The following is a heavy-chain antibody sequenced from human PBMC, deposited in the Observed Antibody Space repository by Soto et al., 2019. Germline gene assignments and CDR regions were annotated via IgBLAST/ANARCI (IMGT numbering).Heavy chain of an antibody. CDR2: FYFTGST. V-gene: IGHV4-61*01. CDR3: VKDPRCYSMDV. Sequence: RLQESGPGLVKPSETLSLTCTVSGASVSSDSYSWSWIRQPPGKGLEWTGCFYFTGSTKINPALPNRVTISVDESKNQMSLRLTSVTAADTAVYYCVKDPRCYSMDVWGQGTRVTVSS. CDR1: GASVSSDSYS. J-gene: IGHJ6*02.